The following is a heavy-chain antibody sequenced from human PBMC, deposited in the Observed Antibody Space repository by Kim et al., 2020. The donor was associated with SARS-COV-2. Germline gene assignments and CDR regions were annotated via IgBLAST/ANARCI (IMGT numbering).Heavy chain of an antibody. CDR3: ARGGRRAGPDY. J-gene: IGHJ4*02. D-gene: IGHD6-19*01. Sequence: TNYAQKLQGRVTMTTDTSTSTAYMELRSLRSDDTAVYYCARGGRRAGPDYWGQGTLVTVSS. CDR2: T. V-gene: IGHV1-18*01.